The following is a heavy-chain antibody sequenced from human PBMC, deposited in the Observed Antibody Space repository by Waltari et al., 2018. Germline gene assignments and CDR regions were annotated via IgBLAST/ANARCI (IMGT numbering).Heavy chain of an antibody. Sequence: QVQLQQWGAGLVKPSETLSLTCAVSGYSISSGYYWGWIRQPPGKGLEWIGSIYHSGSTYYNPSLKSRVTISVDTSKNQFSLKLSSVTAADTAVYYCATAGALWSVKYYFDYWGQGTLVTVSS. V-gene: IGHV4-38-2*01. CDR3: ATAGALWSVKYYFDY. J-gene: IGHJ4*02. CDR2: IYHSGST. CDR1: GYSISSGYY. D-gene: IGHD3-10*01.